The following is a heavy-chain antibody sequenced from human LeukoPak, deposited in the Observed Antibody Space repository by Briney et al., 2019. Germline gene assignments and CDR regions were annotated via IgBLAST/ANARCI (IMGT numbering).Heavy chain of an antibody. V-gene: IGHV3-11*05. CDR2: ISSSSSYT. CDR3: ARVGGVYFDY. CDR1: GFTFSDYY. Sequence: GGSLRLSCAASGFTFSDYYMSWIRQPPGKGLEWVSHISSSSSYTNYADSVKGRFNISRDNAKNSLYLQMNSLRAEDTAVYYCARVGGVYFDYWGQGTLVTVSS. J-gene: IGHJ4*02. D-gene: IGHD1-26*01.